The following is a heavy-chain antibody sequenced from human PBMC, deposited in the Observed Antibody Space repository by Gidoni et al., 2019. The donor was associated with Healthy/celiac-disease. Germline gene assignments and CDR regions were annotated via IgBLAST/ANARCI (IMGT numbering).Heavy chain of an antibody. V-gene: IGHV3-21*01. CDR1: GFTFNFYT. D-gene: IGHD5-12*01. CDR2: ISSSSSSI. J-gene: IGHJ3*02. Sequence: EVQLVESGGGLVKPGGSLRLSCAASGFTFNFYTMDWVRQAPGKGLEWVSSISSSSSSIYYADSVKGRFTISRDNAKNSLYLQMNSLRAEDTAVFYCARDTGYKGRAFDIWGQGTMVTVSS. CDR3: ARDTGYKGRAFDI.